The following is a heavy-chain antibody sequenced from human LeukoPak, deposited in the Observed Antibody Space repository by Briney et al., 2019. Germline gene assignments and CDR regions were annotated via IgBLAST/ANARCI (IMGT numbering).Heavy chain of an antibody. CDR2: ISSSGSTI. J-gene: IGHJ5*02. Sequence: GGSLRLSCAASGFTFSDYYMSWIRQAPGKGLEWVSYISSSGSTIYYAGSVKGRFTISRDNAKNSLYLQMNSLRAEDTAMYYCATRNMTTVSPWGQGTLVTVSS. D-gene: IGHD4-17*01. CDR3: ATRNMTTVSP. CDR1: GFTFSDYY. V-gene: IGHV3-11*01.